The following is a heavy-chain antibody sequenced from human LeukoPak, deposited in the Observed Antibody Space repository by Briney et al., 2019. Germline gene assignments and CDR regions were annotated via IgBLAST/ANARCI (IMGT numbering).Heavy chain of an antibody. Sequence: GGSLRLSCAASGFTFSDYFMSWIRQAPGKGLEWVSHISSSGSTIYYADSVKGRFTISRDNAKNSLYLQMNSLRAEDTAVYYCARNPVYHLWAFDIWGQGTMVTVSS. CDR3: ARNPVYHLWAFDI. CDR1: GFTFSDYF. V-gene: IGHV3-11*01. D-gene: IGHD2-2*01. J-gene: IGHJ3*02. CDR2: ISSSGSTI.